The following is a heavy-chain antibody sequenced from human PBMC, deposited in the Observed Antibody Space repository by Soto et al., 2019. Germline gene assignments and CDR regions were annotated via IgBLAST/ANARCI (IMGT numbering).Heavy chain of an antibody. CDR3: ARGDYDDSSGPFSDAFDI. V-gene: IGHV3-7*04. CDR1: GFTFNSNW. D-gene: IGHD3-22*01. Sequence: PGESLKISCAASGFTFNSNWMSWVRQAPGKGLEWVSNINPDGSQKWYVDSVKGRFAISRDNAKNSLFLEMNNLRAEDTAVYYCARGDYDDSSGPFSDAFDIWGQGTMVTVSS. CDR2: INPDGSQK. J-gene: IGHJ3*02.